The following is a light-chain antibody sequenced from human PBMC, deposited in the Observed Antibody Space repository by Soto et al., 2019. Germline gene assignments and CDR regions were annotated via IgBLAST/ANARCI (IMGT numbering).Light chain of an antibody. V-gene: IGKV3-15*01. J-gene: IGKJ5*01. Sequence: EVVMTQSPATLSVSPGERATLSCRASQSVRSKLAWYQQRPGQTPRLLIYGASTRATRIPARFSRSGSGTEFTLTISSLQSEDFAVYYCQQYNNWPTITFGQGTRLEIK. CDR1: QSVRSK. CDR3: QQYNNWPTIT. CDR2: GAS.